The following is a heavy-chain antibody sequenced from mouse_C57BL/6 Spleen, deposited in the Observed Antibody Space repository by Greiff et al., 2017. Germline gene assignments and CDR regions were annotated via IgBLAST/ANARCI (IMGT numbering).Heavy chain of an antibody. D-gene: IGHD2-5*01. CDR3: ASLNIVNTRARDY. CDR1: GYTFTSYW. Sequence: VQLQQPGPELVKPGASVKLPCKASGYTFTSYWMHWVKQSPGQGLEWIGMIHPNSGSTNYNEKFKSKATLTVDKSSSTAYMQLSSLTSEDTAVDYCASLNIVNTRARDYWGQGTSVTVSS. CDR2: IHPNSGST. V-gene: IGHV1-64*01. J-gene: IGHJ4*01.